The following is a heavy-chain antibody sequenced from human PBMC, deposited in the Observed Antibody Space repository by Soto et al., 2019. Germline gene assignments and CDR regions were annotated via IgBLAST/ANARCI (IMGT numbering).Heavy chain of an antibody. CDR3: ARQAAAGRVFFDY. D-gene: IGHD6-13*01. Sequence: GASVKVSCKASGGTFSSYTISWVRQAPGQGLEWMGRIIPILGIANYAQKFQGRVTITADKSTSTAYMELSSLRSEDTAVYYCARQAAAGRVFFDYWGQGTLVTVSS. V-gene: IGHV1-69*02. CDR2: IIPILGIA. CDR1: GGTFSSYT. J-gene: IGHJ4*02.